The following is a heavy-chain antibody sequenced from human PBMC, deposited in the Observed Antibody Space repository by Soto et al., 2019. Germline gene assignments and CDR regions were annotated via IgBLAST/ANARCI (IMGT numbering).Heavy chain of an antibody. CDR3: ARGRDDFYYYAMDV. CDR2: IIPVSPIA. J-gene: IGHJ6*02. CDR1: GGTFSSFG. Sequence: AAVKVSCKASGGTFSSFGINWVRQAPGQGLEWMGGIIPVSPIANYAQKFQGRVTITADKSTNTAYMELSSLRSEATPVYFCARGRDDFYYYAMDVWRQGTTVTVSS. V-gene: IGHV1-69*10.